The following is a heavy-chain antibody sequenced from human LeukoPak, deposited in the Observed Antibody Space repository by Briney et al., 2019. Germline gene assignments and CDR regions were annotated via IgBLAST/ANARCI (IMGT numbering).Heavy chain of an antibody. J-gene: IGHJ4*02. V-gene: IGHV3-64D*06. CDR1: GLTFSSYA. Sequence: PGGSLRLSCSASGLTFSSYAMHWVRQAPGKGLEYVSAISSNGGSTYYADSVKGRFTISRDNSKNTLYLQMSSLRAEDTAVYYCVKDSDLVLTGYLFDYWGQGTLVTVSS. CDR2: ISSNGGST. CDR3: VKDSDLVLTGYLFDY. D-gene: IGHD3-9*01.